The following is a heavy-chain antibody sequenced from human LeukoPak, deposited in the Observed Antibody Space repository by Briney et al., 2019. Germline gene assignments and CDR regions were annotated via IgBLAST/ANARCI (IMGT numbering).Heavy chain of an antibody. Sequence: PSETLSLTCAVSGDSISNNNWWSWVRQTPGKGLEWIVEIHHSGSINYNPSLRSRVIISLDQSKNQFSLNVSSVTAADTALYYCARTRSMLRGVIDYWGQGTLVTVSS. J-gene: IGHJ4*02. CDR2: IHHSGSI. CDR3: ARTRSMLRGVIDY. D-gene: IGHD3-10*01. V-gene: IGHV4-4*02. CDR1: GDSISNNNW.